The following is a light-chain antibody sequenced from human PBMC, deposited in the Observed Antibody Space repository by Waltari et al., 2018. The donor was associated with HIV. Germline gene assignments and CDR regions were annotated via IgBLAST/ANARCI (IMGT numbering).Light chain of an antibody. V-gene: IGLV1-44*01. CDR3: GAWDGDLNDGVV. J-gene: IGLJ2*01. CDR1: SSNIGSNT. Sequence: QSVLTQPPSASGTPGQRVTISCSGSSSNIGSNTVNWYQQLPGTAPKLLIYSNNQLPSVVPDRFSGSKTGTPASLAISRLQSEDDADYYYGAWDGDLNDGVVFGRGTKLTVL. CDR2: SNN.